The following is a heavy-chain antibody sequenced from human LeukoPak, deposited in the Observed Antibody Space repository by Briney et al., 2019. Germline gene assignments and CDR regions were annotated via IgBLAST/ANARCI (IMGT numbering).Heavy chain of an antibody. Sequence: SVKVSCKASGFTFTSSAVQWVRQARGQRLEWIGWIVVGSGNTNYAQKFQERVTITRDMSTSTAYMELSSLRSEDTAVYYCAAEGRPIAAADAFDIWGQGTMVTVSS. CDR1: GFTFTSSA. CDR2: IVVGSGNT. J-gene: IGHJ3*02. D-gene: IGHD6-13*01. CDR3: AAEGRPIAAADAFDI. V-gene: IGHV1-58*01.